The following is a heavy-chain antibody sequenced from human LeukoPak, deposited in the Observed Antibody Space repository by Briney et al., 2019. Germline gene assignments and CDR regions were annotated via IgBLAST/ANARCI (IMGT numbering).Heavy chain of an antibody. CDR3: ARDHQRDAFDI. CDR1: GFTFSSYG. J-gene: IGHJ3*02. V-gene: IGHV3-33*08. Sequence: GGSLRLSCAASGFTFSSYGMHWVRQAPGKGLEWVAVKGRFTISRDNAKNSLYLQMNSLRAEDTAVYYCARDHQRDAFDIWGQGTMVTVSS.